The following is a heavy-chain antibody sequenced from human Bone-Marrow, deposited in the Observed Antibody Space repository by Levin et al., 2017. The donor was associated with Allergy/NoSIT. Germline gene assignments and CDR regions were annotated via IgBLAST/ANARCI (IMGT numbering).Heavy chain of an antibody. Sequence: SCAASGFTFTNFAMNWIRQAPGKGLEWVSGISSGGGATYYADSVKGRLTISRDNSKDTLYLQINNLRVEDTAVYYCAKELRFLEWFFDSWGQGTLVTVSS. D-gene: IGHD3-3*01. V-gene: IGHV3-23*01. J-gene: IGHJ4*02. CDR3: AKELRFLEWFFDS. CDR2: ISSGGGAT. CDR1: GFTFTNFA.